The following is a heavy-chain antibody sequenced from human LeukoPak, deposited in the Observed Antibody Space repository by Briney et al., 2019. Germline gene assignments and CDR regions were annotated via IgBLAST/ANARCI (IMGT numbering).Heavy chain of an antibody. CDR2: INHSGST. V-gene: IGHV4-34*01. Sequence: SETLSLTCAVYGGSFSGYYWSWIRQPPGKGLEWIGEINHSGSTNYNPSLKSRVTISVDTSKNQFSLKLSSVTAADTAVYYCARGLAWLKAVAGTSYFDLWGRGTLVTVSS. D-gene: IGHD6-19*01. J-gene: IGHJ2*01. CDR1: GGSFSGYY. CDR3: ARGLAWLKAVAGTSYFDL.